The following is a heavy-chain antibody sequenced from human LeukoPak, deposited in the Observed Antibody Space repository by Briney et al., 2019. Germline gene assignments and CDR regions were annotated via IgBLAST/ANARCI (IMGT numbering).Heavy chain of an antibody. V-gene: IGHV4-34*11. CDR3: ARAVHYSGTSDQYTGGWYYFDF. CDR1: GGSFSGYY. D-gene: IGHD3-10*01. J-gene: IGHJ4*02. Sequence: SETLSLTCAVYGGSFSGYYWSWIRQPPGKGLEWIGNINYSGSTNSNPSLKSRATISVDMSRKHFFLDLSSVTAADTAVYYCARAVHYSGTSDQYTGGWYYFDFWGQGTLVTVSS. CDR2: INYSGST.